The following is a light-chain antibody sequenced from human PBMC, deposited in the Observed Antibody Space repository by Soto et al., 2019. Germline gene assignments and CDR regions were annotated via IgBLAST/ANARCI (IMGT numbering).Light chain of an antibody. J-gene: IGLJ3*02. Sequence: QSALTQPRSVSGSPGQSVIISGTGTSSDVGAYNYVSWYQQHPGKVPKLMIYDVSRRPSGVPDRFSGSKSGNTASLTISGLQADDEADYYCCSYAGSYTLVFGGGTKLTVL. CDR1: SSDVGAYNY. CDR3: CSYAGSYTLV. V-gene: IGLV2-11*01. CDR2: DVS.